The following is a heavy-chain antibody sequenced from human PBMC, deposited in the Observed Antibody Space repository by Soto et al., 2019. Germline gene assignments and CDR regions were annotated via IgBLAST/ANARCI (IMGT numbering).Heavy chain of an antibody. V-gene: IGHV4-4*02. CDR2: IHHSGIT. D-gene: IGHD3-16*02. CDR3: ARGISYRWVY. Sequence: KTSETLSLTCTVSGDSLSADYWLSWVRQPPGKGLEWIGEIHHSGITNYIQSVRSRVTMSVDKSNNQVSLELTSVAAADTAVYYCARGISYRWVYWGQGILVTVSS. J-gene: IGHJ4*02. CDR1: GDSLSADYW.